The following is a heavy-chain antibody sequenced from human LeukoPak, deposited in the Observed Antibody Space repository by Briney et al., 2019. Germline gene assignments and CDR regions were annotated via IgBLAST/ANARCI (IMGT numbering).Heavy chain of an antibody. D-gene: IGHD3-3*01. J-gene: IGHJ6*03. CDR2: ISSSGSTI. CDR3: ARDSSNDYNFWSGYYTNYMDV. CDR1: GFTFSSYE. V-gene: IGHV3-48*03. Sequence: QAGGSLRLSCAASGFTFSSYEMNWVRQAPGKGLEWVSYISSSGSTIYYADSVKGRFTISRDNAKNSLYLQMNSLRAEDTAVYYCARDSSNDYNFWSGYYTNYMDVWGKGTTVTVSS.